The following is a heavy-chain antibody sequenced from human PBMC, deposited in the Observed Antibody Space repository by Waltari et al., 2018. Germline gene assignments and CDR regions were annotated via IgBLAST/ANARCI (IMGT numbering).Heavy chain of an antibody. CDR2: FSHSGGT. Sequence: QVQLQQWGAGLLKPSETLSLTCGVSGGSFSDFYWTWIRQSPRDGLQWIGEFSHSGGTNYHPSLKSRVTISVDTSKNQFSLNLTSVTAADTAVYYCARGGRVATMRLWRPFDFWGQGTLVTVSS. J-gene: IGHJ5*01. D-gene: IGHD5-12*01. CDR3: ARGGRVATMRLWRPFDF. V-gene: IGHV4-34*02. CDR1: GGSFSDFY.